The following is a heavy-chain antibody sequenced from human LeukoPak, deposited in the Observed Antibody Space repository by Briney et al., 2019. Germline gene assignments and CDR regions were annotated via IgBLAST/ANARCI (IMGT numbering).Heavy chain of an antibody. D-gene: IGHD3-3*01. CDR3: AKESREHRRVFWSGYTSGLMDV. CDR1: GFTFSSYW. V-gene: IGHV3-74*01. Sequence: GGSLRLSCAASGFTFSSYWMHWVRQAPGKGLVWVSRINTDGSSTSYADSVKGRFTISRDNAKNTLYLQMNSLRAEDTAVYYCAKESREHRRVFWSGYTSGLMDVWGKGTTVTVSS. J-gene: IGHJ6*03. CDR2: INTDGSST.